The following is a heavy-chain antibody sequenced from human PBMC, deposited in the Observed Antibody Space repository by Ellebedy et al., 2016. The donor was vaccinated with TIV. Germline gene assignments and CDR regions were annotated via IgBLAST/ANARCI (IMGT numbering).Heavy chain of an antibody. CDR1: GFSFSNYG. V-gene: IGHV3-33*01. D-gene: IGHD4-17*01. CDR2: IWYDGTIK. J-gene: IGHJ4*02. CDR3: ARGVRAGYGDSYYFDS. Sequence: GESLKISCAASGFSFSNYGMHWVRQAPGKGLEWVTVIWYDGTIKYYEDSMKGRVIVSRDNSMHTLYLQMNSLRVEDTAVYYCARGVRAGYGDSYYFDSWGQGTLVTVSS.